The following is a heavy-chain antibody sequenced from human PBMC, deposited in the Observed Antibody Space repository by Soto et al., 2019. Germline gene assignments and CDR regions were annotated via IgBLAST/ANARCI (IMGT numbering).Heavy chain of an antibody. CDR1: GYTLTIYS. V-gene: IGHV1-3*04. Sequence: ASVELSCMASGYTLTIYSVHWVRQAPGQGLEWIGWINTDNGDAKYSQKFQGRVTVTRDTSATTAYMEVSSLRPEDTAVYYCARDQGYVGYWGLGTLVTVPS. J-gene: IGHJ4*03. CDR2: INTDNGDA. CDR3: ARDQGYVGY.